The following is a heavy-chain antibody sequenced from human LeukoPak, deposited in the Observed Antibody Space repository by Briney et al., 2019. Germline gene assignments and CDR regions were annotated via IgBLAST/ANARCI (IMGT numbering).Heavy chain of an antibody. CDR3: ARHRRGSYDAFEI. V-gene: IGHV4-59*08. J-gene: IGHJ3*02. Sequence: SETLSLTCTVSGGSISSYYWSWIRQPPGNGLEWIEDIYYSGNTNYNPSLKSRVTISVDTSKNQFSLKLSSVTAADTAVYYCARHRRGSYDAFEIWGQGTMVTVSS. D-gene: IGHD1-26*01. CDR1: GGSISSYY. CDR2: IYYSGNT.